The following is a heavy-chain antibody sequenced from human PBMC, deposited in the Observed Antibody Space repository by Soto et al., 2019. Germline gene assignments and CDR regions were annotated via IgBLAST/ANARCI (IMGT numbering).Heavy chain of an antibody. Sequence: GGSLRLSCAASGFTFSSYGMHWVRQAPGKGLEWVAVIWYDGSNKYYADSVKGRFTISRDNSKNTLYLQMNSLRAEDTAVYYCARVLPYYYYGMDVWGQGTTVTVSS. CDR2: IWYDGSNK. CDR3: ARVLPYYYYGMDV. CDR1: GFTFSSYG. V-gene: IGHV3-33*01. J-gene: IGHJ6*02.